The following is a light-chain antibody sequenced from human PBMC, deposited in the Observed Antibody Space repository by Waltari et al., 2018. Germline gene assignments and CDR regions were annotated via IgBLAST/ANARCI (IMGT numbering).Light chain of an antibody. J-gene: IGKJ1*01. Sequence: EIVMTQSPATLSLSPGERATLSCRPSQSVSSGLAWYQQKPGQAPRLLFYRASSRASGIPDRFSGSGSGTEFTLTISSLEPEDVAVYYCQQNNNWPWTFGQGTKVEI. CDR2: RAS. V-gene: IGKV3D-15*01. CDR3: QQNNNWPWT. CDR1: QSVSSG.